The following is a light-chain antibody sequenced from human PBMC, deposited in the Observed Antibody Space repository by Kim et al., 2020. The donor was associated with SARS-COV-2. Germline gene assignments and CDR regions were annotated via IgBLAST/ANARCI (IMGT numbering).Light chain of an antibody. J-gene: IGLJ1*01. Sequence: SIPLSGTGTSGDVGGYNYVSWYQQHPGKAPNLMIYEVTRRPSGVPDRFSGSKSGNTASLTVSGLQTEDEAEYYCSSFGGNSNFVFGTGTKVTVL. V-gene: IGLV2-8*01. CDR2: EVT. CDR1: SGDVGGYNY. CDR3: SSFGGNSNFV.